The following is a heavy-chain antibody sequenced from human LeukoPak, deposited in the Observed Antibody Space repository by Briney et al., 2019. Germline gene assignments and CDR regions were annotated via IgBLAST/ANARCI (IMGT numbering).Heavy chain of an antibody. CDR2: ISTSDSTT. Sequence: GGSLRLSCAASGFTFSSYEMNWVRQAPGKGLEWVSYISTSDSTTYYADSVKGRFTISRDNAKNSLYLQMDSLRVEVTGIYYCARDLGTHGGYVDPWGQGTLVTVSS. CDR1: GFTFSSYE. CDR3: ARDLGTHGGYVDP. J-gene: IGHJ5*02. V-gene: IGHV3-48*03. D-gene: IGHD6-19*01.